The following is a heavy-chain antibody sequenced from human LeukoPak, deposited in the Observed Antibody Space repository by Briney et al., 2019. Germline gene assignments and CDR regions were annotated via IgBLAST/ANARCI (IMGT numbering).Heavy chain of an antibody. CDR2: INHSGST. V-gene: IGHV4-34*01. J-gene: IGHJ6*04. D-gene: IGHD2-15*01. CDR3: ARRSTRYYYYYGMDV. CDR1: GGSFSGYY. Sequence: SETLSLTCAVYGGSFSGYYWSWIRQPPGKGLEWIGEINHSGSTNYNPSLKSRVTISVDTSKNQFSLKLSSGTAADTAVYYCARRSTRYYYYYGMDVWGKGTTVTVSS.